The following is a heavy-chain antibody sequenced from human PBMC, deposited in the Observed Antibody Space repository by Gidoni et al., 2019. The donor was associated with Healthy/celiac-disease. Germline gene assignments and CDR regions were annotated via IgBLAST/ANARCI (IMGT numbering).Heavy chain of an antibody. Sequence: QVQLQQWGAGLLKPSETLSPTCAVYGGSFSGSYWSWIRQPPRKGLEWIGEITHSGSTNYNPSLKSRVTISVDTSKNQFSLKLSSVTAADTAVYYCARERRFGSSAPIYYMDVWGKGTTVTVSS. V-gene: IGHV4-34*01. CDR3: ARERRFGSSAPIYYMDV. J-gene: IGHJ6*03. CDR2: ITHSGST. CDR1: GGSFSGSY. D-gene: IGHD6-6*01.